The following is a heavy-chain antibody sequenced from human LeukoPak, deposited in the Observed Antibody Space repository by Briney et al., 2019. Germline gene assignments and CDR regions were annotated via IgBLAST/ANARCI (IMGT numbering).Heavy chain of an antibody. CDR3: ARGGRILAGSFSPGNHYYYMDV. D-gene: IGHD3-9*01. CDR1: GGSFSGYY. V-gene: IGHV4-34*01. J-gene: IGHJ6*03. Sequence: PSETLSLTCVVYGGSFSGYYWSWIRQSPGKGLEWIGYIHHSGSTNYNPSLKSRVTISVDTPRNQFSLQLNSATTTDTAVYYCARGGRILAGSFSPGNHYYYMDVWGTGTTVTISS. CDR2: IHHSGST.